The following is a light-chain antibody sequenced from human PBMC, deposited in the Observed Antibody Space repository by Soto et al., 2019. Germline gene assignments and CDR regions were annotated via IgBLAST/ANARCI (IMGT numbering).Light chain of an antibody. CDR3: SSYTGTSTLV. J-gene: IGLJ2*01. CDR1: SSDVGAYNY. Sequence: QSALTQPASVSGFPGQSITISCTGTSSDVGAYNYVSWYQQHPGKAPKLMIYEVSNRPSGVSNRFSGSKSGDTASLTISGLQVEDEADYYCSSYTGTSTLVFGGVTKVTVL. V-gene: IGLV2-14*01. CDR2: EVS.